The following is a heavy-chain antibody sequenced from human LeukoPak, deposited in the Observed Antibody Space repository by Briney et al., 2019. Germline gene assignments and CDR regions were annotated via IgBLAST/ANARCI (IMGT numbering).Heavy chain of an antibody. CDR1: GGSISSGGYY. CDR2: IYYSGST. V-gene: IGHV4-31*03. J-gene: IGHJ5*02. D-gene: IGHD3-22*01. CDR3: ARVHYDSSGYYYVYWFDP. Sequence: PSETLSLTCTVSGGSISSGGYYWSWIRQHPGKGLEWIGYIYYSGSTYYNPPLKSRVTISVDTSKNQFSLKLSSVTAADTAVYYCARVHYDSSGYYYVYWFDPWGQGTLVTVSS.